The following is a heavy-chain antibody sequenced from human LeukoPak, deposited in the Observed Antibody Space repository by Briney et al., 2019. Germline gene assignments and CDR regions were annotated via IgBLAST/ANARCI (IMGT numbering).Heavy chain of an antibody. J-gene: IGHJ4*02. V-gene: IGHV4-4*07. CDR2: IYTSGST. D-gene: IGHD6-13*01. CDR3: ARRSSSSWPYFDY. CDR1: GGSISSYY. Sequence: PSETLSLTCTVSGGSISSYYWSWLRQPAGKGLEGIGRIYTSGSTNYNPSLKSRVTMSVDTSKNQFSLKLSSVTAADTAVYYCARRSSSSWPYFDYWGQGTLVTVSS.